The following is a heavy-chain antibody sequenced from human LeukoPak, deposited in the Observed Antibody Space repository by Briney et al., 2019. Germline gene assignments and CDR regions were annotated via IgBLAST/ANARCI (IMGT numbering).Heavy chain of an antibody. CDR2: INPNSGGT. J-gene: IGHJ4*02. V-gene: IGHV1-2*02. CDR1: GYTFTGYY. D-gene: IGHD3-22*01. Sequence: PGASVKVSCKASGYTFTGYYMHWVRQAPGQGLEWMGWINPNSGGTNYAQKFQGRVTMTRDTSISTAYMEPSRLRSDDTAVYYCARVGSSGYYPNRYFDYWGQGTLVTVSS. CDR3: ARVGSSGYYPNRYFDY.